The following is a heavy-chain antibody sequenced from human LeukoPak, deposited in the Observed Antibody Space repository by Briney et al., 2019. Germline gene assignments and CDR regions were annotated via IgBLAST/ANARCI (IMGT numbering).Heavy chain of an antibody. CDR2: IHPNSGGT. CDR3: AREGVGPTQYSFDY. D-gene: IGHD1-26*01. CDR1: GYTFTGYL. Sequence: GASVKVSCKASGYTFTGYLIHWVRQAPGQGLEWMAWIHPNSGGTNSAQKFQGRVTMTRDTSLSTAYMELSRLRSDDTAVYYCAREGVGPTQYSFDYWGQGTLVTVSS. V-gene: IGHV1-2*02. J-gene: IGHJ4*02.